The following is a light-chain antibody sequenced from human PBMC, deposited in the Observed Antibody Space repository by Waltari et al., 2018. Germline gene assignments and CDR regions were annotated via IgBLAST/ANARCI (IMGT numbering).Light chain of an antibody. CDR1: SSDVGAYNY. Sequence: QSALTQPASVSGSPGQSITVSCTGTSSDVGAYNYVSWYQQHPGKAPKLMIYDVSNRPSGVSYRFSGAKSGNTASLTISGLQAEDEADYYCSSYISSSTLELFGGGTSLTVL. V-gene: IGLV2-14*03. CDR3: SSYISSSTLEL. J-gene: IGLJ2*01. CDR2: DVS.